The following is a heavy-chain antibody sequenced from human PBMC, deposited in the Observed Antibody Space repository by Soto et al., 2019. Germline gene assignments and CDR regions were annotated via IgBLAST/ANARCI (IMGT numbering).Heavy chain of an antibody. CDR2: ISAYNGDK. CDR3: AIKPVYMDV. J-gene: IGHJ6*04. Sequence: QAQLVQSGAEVKKPGASVKVSCKASGYTFNTYAITWVRQAPGQGLEWVGWISAYNGDKSSAQSLQGRVTMTTDTSTNTAYMELRSLRNDDTAVYYCAIKPVYMDVWGKGTSVTVSS. V-gene: IGHV1-18*01. CDR1: GYTFNTYA.